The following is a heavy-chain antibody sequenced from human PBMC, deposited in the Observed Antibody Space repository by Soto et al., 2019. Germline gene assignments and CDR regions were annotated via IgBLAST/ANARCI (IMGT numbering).Heavy chain of an antibody. D-gene: IGHD2-15*01. Sequence: SETLSLTCTVSGGSISSGGYYWSWIRQHPGKGLEWIGYIYYSGSTYYNPSLKSRVTISVDTSKNQFSLKLSSVTAADTAVYYCARELSGGLAELLPPWGQGTLVTVSS. CDR2: IYYSGST. CDR1: GGSISSGGYY. CDR3: ARELSGGLAELLPP. J-gene: IGHJ5*02. V-gene: IGHV4-31*03.